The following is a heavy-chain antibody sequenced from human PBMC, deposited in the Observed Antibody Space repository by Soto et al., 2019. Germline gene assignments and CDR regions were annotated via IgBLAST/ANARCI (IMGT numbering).Heavy chain of an antibody. J-gene: IGHJ4*02. Sequence: QVQLQESGPGLVKPSQTLSLTCTVSGGSVSSGGYYWSWIRQHPGKGLEWIGYIYYSGSTYYNPSLKSRVTISADSSQNQFSLQLNCVTVADTAVYYCARGGLGMAAGGGHYFDYWGQGTLVTVSS. CDR3: ARGGLGMAAGGGHYFDY. V-gene: IGHV4-31*03. CDR1: GGSVSSGGYY. CDR2: IYYSGST. D-gene: IGHD6-13*01.